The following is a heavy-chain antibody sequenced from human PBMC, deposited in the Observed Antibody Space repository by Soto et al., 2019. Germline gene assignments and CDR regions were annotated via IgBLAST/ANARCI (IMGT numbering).Heavy chain of an antibody. D-gene: IGHD6-19*01. Sequence: PSETLSLTCAVYGGSFSGYYWSWIRQPPGKGLEWIGEINHSGSTNYNPSLKSRVTISVDTSKNQFSLKLSSVTAADTAVYYCARGGVGAVAGTDWFDPWGQGTLVTSPQ. CDR3: ARGGVGAVAGTDWFDP. V-gene: IGHV4-34*01. J-gene: IGHJ5*02. CDR2: INHSGST. CDR1: GGSFSGYY.